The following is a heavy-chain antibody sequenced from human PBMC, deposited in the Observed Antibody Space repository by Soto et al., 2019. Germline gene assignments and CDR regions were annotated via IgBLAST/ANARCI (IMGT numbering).Heavy chain of an antibody. J-gene: IGHJ5*02. D-gene: IGHD3-10*01. CDR1: GYTFTGYY. V-gene: IGHV1-2*04. CDR2: INPNSGGT. Sequence: QVQLVQSGAEVKKPGASVKVSCKASGYTFTGYYMHWVRQAPGQGLEWMGWINPNSGGTNYAQKFQGWVTMTRDKSISTAYMELSRLRSDDTAVYYCARNPTYYYGSGSYRGNNWFDPWGQGTLVTVSS. CDR3: ARNPTYYYGSGSYRGNNWFDP.